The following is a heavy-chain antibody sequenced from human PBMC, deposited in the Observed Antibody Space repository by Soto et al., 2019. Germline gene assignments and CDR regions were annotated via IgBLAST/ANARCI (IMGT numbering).Heavy chain of an antibody. CDR3: ARGPQWLRSDNWFDP. CDR1: GGSISSYY. Sequence: QVQLQESGPGSVKPSETLSLTCTVSGGSISSYYWSWLRQPPGKGLRWIGNIHNTGTSTYNPSLKSRVAISLDTSNNQFSLRLTSMTTADTAVYYCARGPQWLRSDNWFDPWGQGTLVTVAS. CDR2: IHNTGTS. V-gene: IGHV4-59*01. D-gene: IGHD5-12*01. J-gene: IGHJ5*02.